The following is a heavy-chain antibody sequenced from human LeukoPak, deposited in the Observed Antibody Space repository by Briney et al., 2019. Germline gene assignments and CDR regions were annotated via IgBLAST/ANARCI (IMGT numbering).Heavy chain of an antibody. CDR1: GGSISSYY. CDR2: IYYSGST. J-gene: IGHJ4*02. V-gene: IGHV4-59*01. CDR3: ARAARPTVTSFDY. Sequence: SETLSLTCTVSGGSISSYYWSWIRQPPGKGLEWIGYIYYSGSTNYNPSLRSRVTISVDTSKDQFSLRLSSVTAADTAVYYCARAARPTVTSFDYWDQGTLVTVSS. D-gene: IGHD4-17*01.